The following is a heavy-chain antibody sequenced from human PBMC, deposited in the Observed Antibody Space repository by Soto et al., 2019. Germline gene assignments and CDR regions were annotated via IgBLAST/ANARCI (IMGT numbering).Heavy chain of an antibody. CDR1: GYTFTSYG. Sequence: ASVKVSCKASGYTFTSYGIIWVRQAPGQGLEWMGWISAYNGNTNYAQKLQGRVTMTTDTSTSTAYMELRSLRSDDTAVYYCARVYDFWSGYHGGYFDYWGQGTLVTVSS. CDR3: ARVYDFWSGYHGGYFDY. J-gene: IGHJ4*02. CDR2: ISAYNGNT. V-gene: IGHV1-18*01. D-gene: IGHD3-3*01.